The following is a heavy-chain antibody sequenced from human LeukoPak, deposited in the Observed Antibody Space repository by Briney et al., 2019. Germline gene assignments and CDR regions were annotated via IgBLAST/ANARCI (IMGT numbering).Heavy chain of an antibody. CDR1: GFTFVDYG. J-gene: IGHJ4*02. CDR2: INYNGAIT. Sequence: AGSLRLSCATSGFTFVDYGLSWVRRAPGKGLEWLCAINYNGAITDYAASVKGRFTTSRDNAKNSVYLRMDSLRAEDTALYYCARGRLGPSFSVSHFDLWGQGTLVTVSS. CDR3: ARGRLGPSFSVSHFDL. D-gene: IGHD3-3*02. V-gene: IGHV3-20*04.